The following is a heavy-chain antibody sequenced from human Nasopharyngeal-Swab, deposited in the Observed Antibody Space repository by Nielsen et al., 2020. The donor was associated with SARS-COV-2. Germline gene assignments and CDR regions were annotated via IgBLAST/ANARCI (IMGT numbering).Heavy chain of an antibody. CDR3: ARVIAAAGTGFDY. CDR1: GGSISSGGYY. D-gene: IGHD6-13*01. J-gene: IGHJ4*02. Sequence: LRLSCTVSGGSISSGGYYWSWIRQHPGKGLEWIGYIYYSGSTYYNPSLKSRVTISVDTSKNQFSLKLSSVTAADTAVYYCARVIAAAGTGFDYWGQGTLVTVSS. V-gene: IGHV4-31*03. CDR2: IYYSGST.